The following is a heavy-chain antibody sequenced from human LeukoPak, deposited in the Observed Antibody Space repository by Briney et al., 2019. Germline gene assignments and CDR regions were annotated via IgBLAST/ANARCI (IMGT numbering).Heavy chain of an antibody. D-gene: IGHD2-2*01. CDR3: ARYCSSTSCSDY. J-gene: IGHJ4*02. CDR1: GFTFSTYW. CDR2: IKGDGSEK. V-gene: IGHV3-7*01. Sequence: PGGSLRLSCAASGFTFSTYWMSWVRQAPGKGLEWVANIKGDGSEKYYVDSVKGRFVISRDNAKNEVYLQMNSLRAEDTAMYYCARYCSSTSCSDYWGQGALVTVSP.